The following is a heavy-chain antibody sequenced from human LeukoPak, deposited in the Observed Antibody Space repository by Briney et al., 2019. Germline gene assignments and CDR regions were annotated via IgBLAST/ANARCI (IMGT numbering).Heavy chain of an antibody. J-gene: IGHJ4*02. CDR1: GFTFSSYS. V-gene: IGHV3-7*01. Sequence: GGSLRLSCAASGFTFSSYSMNWVRQAPGKGLEWVANIKQDGSEKYYVDSVKGRFTISRDNAKNSLYLQMNSLRAEDTAVYYCARAPAMVMFDYWGQGTLVTVSS. CDR2: IKQDGSEK. CDR3: ARAPAMVMFDY. D-gene: IGHD5-18*01.